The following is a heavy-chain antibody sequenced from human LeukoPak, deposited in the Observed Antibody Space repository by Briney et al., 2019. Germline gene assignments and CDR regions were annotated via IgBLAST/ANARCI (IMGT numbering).Heavy chain of an antibody. CDR1: GGTFDTYA. J-gene: IGHJ4*02. V-gene: IGHV1-69*04. CDR3: ARTISGYSAQG. Sequence: SVKVSCKASGGTFDTYALSWVRQAPGQGLEWMGRIIPFRGTVNHAQRFQGRVTITADKSTGTAYVELSSLRSDDTAVYYCARTISGYSAQGWGQGTLVTVSS. CDR2: IIPFRGTV. D-gene: IGHD5-12*01.